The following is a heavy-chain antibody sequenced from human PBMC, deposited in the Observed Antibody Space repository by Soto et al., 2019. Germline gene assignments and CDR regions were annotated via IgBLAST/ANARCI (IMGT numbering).Heavy chain of an antibody. Sequence: QLQLQVSGSGLVKPSQTLSLTCAVSGGSISSGGNSWSWIRQPPGKGPEWIGYIYHSGTTYYNPSLKCRVTISVDRSKNQFSLNRTSVTDADTAVYYCARGEFSGGVVWGQGTLVTVSS. D-gene: IGHD3-3*01. CDR2: IYHSGTT. CDR1: GGSISSGGNS. V-gene: IGHV4-30-2*01. J-gene: IGHJ4*02. CDR3: ARGEFSGGVV.